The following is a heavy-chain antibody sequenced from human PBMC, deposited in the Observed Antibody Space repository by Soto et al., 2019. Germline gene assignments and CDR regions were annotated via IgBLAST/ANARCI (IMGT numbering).Heavy chain of an antibody. CDR1: GGSFSGYY. Sequence: PSETLSLTCAVYGGSFSGYYWSWIRQPPGKGLEWIGEINHSGSTNYNPSLKSRVTISVDTSKNQFSLKLSSVTAADTAVYYCARGSIDSGSYNYWGQGTLVTFS. CDR3: ARGSIDSGSYNY. D-gene: IGHD1-26*01. CDR2: INHSGST. J-gene: IGHJ4*02. V-gene: IGHV4-34*01.